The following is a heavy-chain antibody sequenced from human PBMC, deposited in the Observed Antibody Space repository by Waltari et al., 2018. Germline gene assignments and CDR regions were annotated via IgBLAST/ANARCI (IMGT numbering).Heavy chain of an antibody. J-gene: IGHJ3*02. V-gene: IGHV1-24*01. CDR1: GYTLTELS. CDR3: ATEARDGYNYEGANAFDI. D-gene: IGHD5-12*01. CDR2: FDPEDGET. Sequence: QVQLVQSGAEVKKPGASVKVSCKVSGYTLTELSMHWVRQAPGKGLEWMGGFDPEDGETIYAQKCQGRVTMTEDTSTDTAYMELSSLRSEDTAVYYCATEARDGYNYEGANAFDIWGQGTMVTVSS.